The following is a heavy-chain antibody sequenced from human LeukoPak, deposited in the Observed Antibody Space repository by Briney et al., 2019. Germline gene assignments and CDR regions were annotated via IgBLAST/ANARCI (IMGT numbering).Heavy chain of an antibody. V-gene: IGHV4-59*08. J-gene: IGHJ4*02. CDR1: GGSISSYY. Sequence: SETLSLTCTVSGGSISSYYWSWIRQPPGKGLEWIGYIYYSGSTNHNPSLKSRDTISVDTSKNQFSLKLSSVTAADTAVYYCARSSRGYSSSSFAGPQIFDYWGQGTLVTVSS. D-gene: IGHD6-6*01. CDR3: ARSSRGYSSSSFAGPQIFDY. CDR2: IYYSGST.